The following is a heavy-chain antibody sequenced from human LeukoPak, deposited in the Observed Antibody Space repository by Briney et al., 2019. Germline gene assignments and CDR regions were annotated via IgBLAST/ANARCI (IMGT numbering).Heavy chain of an antibody. D-gene: IGHD3-10*01. CDR1: GGSISGYY. Sequence: SETLSLTCTVSGGSISGYYWSWIRQPPGKGLEWIGYFYYTGSTKYNPSLKSRVTISVDTSKIQFSLNLRSVTAADTAVYYSARRFGGGVADWYFDLWGRGTLVTVSS. J-gene: IGHJ2*01. V-gene: IGHV4-59*08. CDR3: ARRFGGGVADWYFDL. CDR2: FYYTGST.